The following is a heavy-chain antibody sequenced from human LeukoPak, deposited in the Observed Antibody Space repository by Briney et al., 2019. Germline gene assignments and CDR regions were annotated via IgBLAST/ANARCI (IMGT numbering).Heavy chain of an antibody. CDR3: ARGQARLSWFDP. D-gene: IGHD6-19*01. CDR2: IYHSGST. Sequence: SETLSLTCTVSGYSITSGTYWGWIRQPPGKGLEWIGTIYHSGSTYYNPSLKSRVTISVDTSKNQFSLKLSSVTAADTAVYYCARGQARLSWFDPWGQGTLVTVAS. V-gene: IGHV4-38-2*02. CDR1: GYSITSGTY. J-gene: IGHJ5*02.